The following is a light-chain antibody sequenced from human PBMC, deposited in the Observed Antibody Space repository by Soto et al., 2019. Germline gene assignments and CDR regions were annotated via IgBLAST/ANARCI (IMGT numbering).Light chain of an antibody. CDR1: QGVTSNY. Sequence: EIVLTQSPGTLSLSPGERANLSCMASQGVTSNYLAWYQQRPGQAPRLLMYAESTRAPGIPDRLSGSASGTEFTLTIRRLEPEDFAVSYCQPYGRSPTFGQGTKVDI. CDR3: QPYGRSPT. CDR2: AES. J-gene: IGKJ1*01. V-gene: IGKV3-20*01.